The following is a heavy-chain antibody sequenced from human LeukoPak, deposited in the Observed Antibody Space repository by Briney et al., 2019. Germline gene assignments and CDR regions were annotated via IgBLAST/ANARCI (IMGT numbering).Heavy chain of an antibody. D-gene: IGHD5-24*01. J-gene: IGHJ4*02. Sequence: GGSLRLSCAASGFTFSSYAMTWVRQAPGKGLEWVSAISSDGTYIYYGDSVKGRFTSSRDNSKSTLYLRMSNLRAEDTAVYFCAKSRATGLAFYDYWGQGTQVTVSS. CDR2: ISSDGTYI. CDR3: AKSRATGLAFYDY. V-gene: IGHV3-23*01. CDR1: GFTFSSYA.